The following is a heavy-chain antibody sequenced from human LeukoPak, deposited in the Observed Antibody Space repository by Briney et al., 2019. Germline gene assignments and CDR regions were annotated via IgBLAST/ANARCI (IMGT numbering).Heavy chain of an antibody. CDR3: ARVKRGYSYGEFDY. V-gene: IGHV1-2*02. CDR2: INPNSGGT. J-gene: IGHJ4*02. D-gene: IGHD5-18*01. Sequence: ASVKVSCKASGYTFTGYYMHWVRQAPGQGLEWMGWINPNSGGTNYAQKFQGRVTMTRDTSISTAYMELSRLRSDDTAVYYCARVKRGYSYGEFDYWGQGTLVTVSS. CDR1: GYTFTGYY.